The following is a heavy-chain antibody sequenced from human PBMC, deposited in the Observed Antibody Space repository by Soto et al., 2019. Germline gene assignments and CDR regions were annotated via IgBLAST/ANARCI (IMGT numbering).Heavy chain of an antibody. CDR3: VGILSVGARGNWFDP. CDR2: IDWDDDK. CDR1: GFSLSTSGMC. Sequence: ESGPTLVNPTQTLTLTCTFSGFSLSTSGMCVSWIRQPPGKALEWLARIDWDDDKYYSTSLKTRLTISKDTSKNQVVLTMTNMDPVDTATFYCVGILSVGARGNWFDPWGKGTLVSVCS. V-gene: IGHV2-70*11. D-gene: IGHD1-26*01. J-gene: IGHJ5*02.